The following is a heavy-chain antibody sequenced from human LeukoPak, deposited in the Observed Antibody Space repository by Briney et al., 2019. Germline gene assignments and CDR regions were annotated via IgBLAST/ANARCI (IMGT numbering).Heavy chain of an antibody. V-gene: IGHV3-48*02. J-gene: IGHJ6*02. Sequence: GGSLRLSCAASGFTFSIHGMNRVRQTPGKGLEWVSYIINGGGTIYYADSVQGRFTISRDDAKNSLYLQMNSLRDEDTAVYYCARVGRGLYSMDVWGQGTTVTVSS. CDR1: GFTFSIHG. CDR3: ARVGRGLYSMDV. CDR2: IINGGGTI. D-gene: IGHD3-10*01.